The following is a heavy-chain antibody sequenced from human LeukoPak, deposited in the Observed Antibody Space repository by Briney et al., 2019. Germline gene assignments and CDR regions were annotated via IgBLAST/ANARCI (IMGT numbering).Heavy chain of an antibody. V-gene: IGHV6-1*01. J-gene: IGHJ4*02. D-gene: IGHD5-12*01. CDR3: ARDHYKWLPPLDPPHYFDY. Sequence: SQTLSLTCAISGDSVSSNSAAWNWIRQSPSRGLEWLGRTCYRSKWYNDYAVSVKSRITINPDTSKNQFSLQLNAVTPEDTAVYYCARDHYKWLPPLDPPHYFDYWGQGTLVTVSS. CDR2: TCYRSKWYN. CDR1: GDSVSSNSAA.